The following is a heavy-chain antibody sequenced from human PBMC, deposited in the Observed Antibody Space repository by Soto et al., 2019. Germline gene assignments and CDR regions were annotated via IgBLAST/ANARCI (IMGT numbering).Heavy chain of an antibody. CDR1: GGSFSGYY. Sequence: SETLSLTCAVYGGSFSGYYWSWIRQPPGKGLEWIGEINHSGSTNYNPSLKSRVTISLDTTKNKFSLKLSSVTAADTAVYYCARFKLTGDYRYYFDYWGQGTLVTVSS. CDR2: INHSGST. J-gene: IGHJ4*02. CDR3: ARFKLTGDYRYYFDY. V-gene: IGHV4-34*01. D-gene: IGHD7-27*01.